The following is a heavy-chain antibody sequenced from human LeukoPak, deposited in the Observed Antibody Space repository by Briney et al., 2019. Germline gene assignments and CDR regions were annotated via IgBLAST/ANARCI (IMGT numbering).Heavy chain of an antibody. CDR3: FVYDFWSGINNG. J-gene: IGHJ4*02. CDR1: GFTFSSYW. V-gene: IGHV3-74*01. Sequence: QSGGSLRLSCAASGFTFSSYWMHWVRQAPGKGLVWVSRINNDGSTTSYADSVKGRFTISRDNAKNTLYLQMNSLRAEDTAMYYCFVYDFWSGINNGGGQGTLVTVSS. CDR2: INNDGSTT. D-gene: IGHD3-3*01.